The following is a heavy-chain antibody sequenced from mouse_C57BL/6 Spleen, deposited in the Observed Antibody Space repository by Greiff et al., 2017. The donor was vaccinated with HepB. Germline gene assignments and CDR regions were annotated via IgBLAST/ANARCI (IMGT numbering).Heavy chain of an antibody. V-gene: IGHV1-61*01. CDR3: ARDYSNGYFDY. Sequence: QVQLQQPGAELVRPGSSVKLSCKASGYTFTSYWMDWVKQRPGQGLEWIGNIYPSDSETHYNQKFKDKATLTVDKSSSTAYMQLSSLTSEDSAVYYCARDYSNGYFDYWGQGTTLTVSS. CDR1: GYTFTSYW. D-gene: IGHD2-5*01. J-gene: IGHJ2*01. CDR2: IYPSDSET.